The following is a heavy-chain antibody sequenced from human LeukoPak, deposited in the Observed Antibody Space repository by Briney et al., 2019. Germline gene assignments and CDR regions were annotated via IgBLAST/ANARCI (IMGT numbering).Heavy chain of an antibody. CDR2: ISGSGGST. J-gene: IGHJ3*02. D-gene: IGHD3-22*01. Sequence: GGSLRLSCAASGFTFSSYGMSWVRQAPGKGLEWVSAISGSGGSTHYADSVKGRFTISRDNSKNTLYLQMNSLRAEDTAVYYRAKGQYYYDSSGYDAFDIWGQGTMVTVSS. CDR3: AKGQYYYDSSGYDAFDI. CDR1: GFTFSSYG. V-gene: IGHV3-23*01.